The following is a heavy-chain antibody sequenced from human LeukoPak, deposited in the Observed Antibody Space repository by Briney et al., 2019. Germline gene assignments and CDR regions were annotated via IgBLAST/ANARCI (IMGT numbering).Heavy chain of an antibody. V-gene: IGHV4-59*08. J-gene: IGHJ6*02. CDR3: ASHDPVGHLLRGMDV. CDR1: GGSISGYF. CDR2: IYYTGST. Sequence: SETLSLTCAVSGGSISGYFWSWSRQPPGKGLEWIGYIYYTGSTIYNPSLRSRVTMSVDVSKNQFSLDLTSVTAADTAVYYCASHDPVGHLLRGMDVWGQRTTVTVSS.